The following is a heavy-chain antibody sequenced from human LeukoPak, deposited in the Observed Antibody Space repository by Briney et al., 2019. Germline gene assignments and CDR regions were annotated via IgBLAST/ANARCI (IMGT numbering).Heavy chain of an antibody. CDR2: INTDGDSA. J-gene: IGHJ4*02. CDR3: ARGTATAAGIDY. CDR1: GFTFSSYW. Sequence: GGSLRLSCAASGFTFSSYWMHWVRQAPGKGLVWVSHINTDGDSATYGDSAKGRFTISRDNAKNTLYLQMNSLRVEDTAVYYCARGTATAAGIDYWGQGTLVTVSS. D-gene: IGHD6-13*01. V-gene: IGHV3-74*01.